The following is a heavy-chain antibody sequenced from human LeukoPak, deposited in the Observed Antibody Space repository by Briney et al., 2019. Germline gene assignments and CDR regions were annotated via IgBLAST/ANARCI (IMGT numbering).Heavy chain of an antibody. J-gene: IGHJ4*02. CDR2: IIPIFGTA. Sequence: GASVKVSCKAAGGTFSSCAISWVRQAPGQGVDLMGGIIPIFGTANYAQEFQGRGTITTGESTSTAYNELSSLRTEDTAVYYCARVGEYCGGDCYAYFAYWGQGTLVPVSS. V-gene: IGHV1-69*05. CDR1: GGTFSSCA. CDR3: ARVGEYCGGDCYAYFAY. D-gene: IGHD2-21*02.